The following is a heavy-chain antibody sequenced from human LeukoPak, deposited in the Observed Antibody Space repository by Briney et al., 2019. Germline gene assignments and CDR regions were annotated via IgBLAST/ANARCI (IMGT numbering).Heavy chain of an antibody. V-gene: IGHV4-39*01. J-gene: IGHJ4*02. CDR3: AKRGSNTCSDFDY. CDR2: IYYSGST. Sequence: PSETLSLTCTVSGGSISSSSYYWGWIRQPPGKGLEWIGSIYYSGSTYYNPSLKSRVTISVDTSKNQFSLKLNSVTAADTAVYYCAKRGSNTCSDFDYWGQGTLVTVSS. D-gene: IGHD6-13*01. CDR1: GGSISSSSYY.